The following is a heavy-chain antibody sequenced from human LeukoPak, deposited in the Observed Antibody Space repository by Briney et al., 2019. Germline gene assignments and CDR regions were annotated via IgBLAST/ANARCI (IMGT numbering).Heavy chain of an antibody. V-gene: IGHV7-4-1*02. J-gene: IGHJ4*02. Sequence: ASVKVFCKASGYTFTSYAMNWVRQAPGQGLEWMGWINTNTGNPTYAQGFTGRFVFSLDTSVSTAYLQISSLKAEDTAVYYCARGPRAGYYDILTGYFQDNYYFDYWGQGTLVTVSS. CDR2: INTNTGNP. CDR3: ARGPRAGYYDILTGYFQDNYYFDY. D-gene: IGHD3-9*01. CDR1: GYTFTSYA.